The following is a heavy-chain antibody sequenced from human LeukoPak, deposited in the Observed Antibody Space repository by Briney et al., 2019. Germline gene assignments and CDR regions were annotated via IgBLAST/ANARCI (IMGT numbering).Heavy chain of an antibody. CDR3: AKSLYGGCDY. Sequence: GGSLRLSCAASGFSFSTYAMSWVRQAPGKGLEWVSGVNGNGGSTSYADSVKGRFTIFRDNSKNTVYLQVNSLRVEDTAVYYCAKSLYGGCDYWGQGTVVTVSS. J-gene: IGHJ4*02. V-gene: IGHV3-23*01. D-gene: IGHD3-16*02. CDR1: GFSFSTYA. CDR2: VNGNGGST.